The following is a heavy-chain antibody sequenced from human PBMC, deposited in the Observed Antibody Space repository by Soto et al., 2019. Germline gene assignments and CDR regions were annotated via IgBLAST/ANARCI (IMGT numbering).Heavy chain of an antibody. CDR1: GFTFDDYA. CDR2: ISGDGGST. J-gene: IGHJ5*02. D-gene: IGHD5-18*01. CDR3: AKDKAVDTAMAMGFDP. Sequence: GESLKISCAASGFTFDDYAMHWVRQAPGKGLEWVSLISGDGGSTYYADSVKGRFTISRDNSKNSLYLQMNSLRTEDTALYYCAKDKAVDTAMAMGFDPWGQGTLVTVSS. V-gene: IGHV3-43*02.